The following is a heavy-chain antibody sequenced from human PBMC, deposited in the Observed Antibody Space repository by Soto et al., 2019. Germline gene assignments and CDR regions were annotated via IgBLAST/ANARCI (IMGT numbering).Heavy chain of an antibody. CDR2: ISGSGGST. Sequence: EVQLLESGGGLVQPGGSVRLSCAASGFTFSSYAMSWVRQAPGKGLEWVSAISGSGGSTYYADSVKGRFTISRDNSKNTLYLQMNSLRAEDTAVYYCAKGSSGWYERFDYWGQGTLVTVSS. D-gene: IGHD6-19*01. J-gene: IGHJ4*02. CDR3: AKGSSGWYERFDY. CDR1: GFTFSSYA. V-gene: IGHV3-23*01.